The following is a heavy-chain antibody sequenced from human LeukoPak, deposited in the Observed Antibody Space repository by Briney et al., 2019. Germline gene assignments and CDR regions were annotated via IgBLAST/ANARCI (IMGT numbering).Heavy chain of an antibody. CDR2: IIPIFGTA. J-gene: IGHJ4*02. CDR3: ARALGWFGKRWYFDY. V-gene: IGHV1-69*01. Sequence: GSSVKVSCKASGGTFSSYAISWVRQAPGQGLEWMGGIIPIFGTANYAQKFQGRVTITADESTSTAYMELSSLRSEDTAVYYCARALGWFGKRWYFDYWGQGTLVTASS. D-gene: IGHD3-10*01. CDR1: GGTFSSYA.